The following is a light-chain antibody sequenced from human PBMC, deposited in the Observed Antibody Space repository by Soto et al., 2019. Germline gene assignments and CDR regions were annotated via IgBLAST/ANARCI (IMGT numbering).Light chain of an antibody. J-gene: IGKJ5*01. Sequence: ETRVTQCPFAVCVYIGERFTISCMASQTVSGDLAWYHHKPGEAPRLLIYYASARSLDTPASFAGSGSWTEFTLTISSLQSEDFAVYLCQQYNNWPITFGQGTRLAIK. CDR3: QQYNNWPIT. CDR1: QTVSGD. CDR2: YAS. V-gene: IGKV3-15*01.